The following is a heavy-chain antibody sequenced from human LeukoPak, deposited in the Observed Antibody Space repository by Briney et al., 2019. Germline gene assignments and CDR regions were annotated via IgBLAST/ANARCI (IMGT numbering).Heavy chain of an antibody. J-gene: IGHJ6*02. V-gene: IGHV3-48*02. D-gene: IGHD2-15*01. CDR1: GFTFSSYS. CDR2: ISSSSSTI. Sequence: GGSLRLSCAASGFTFSSYSMNWVRQAPGKGLEWVSYISSSSSTIYYADSVKGRFTISRDNAKNSLYLQMNSLRDEDTAVYYCARAGYCSGGSRYNGYYYYGMDVWGQGTTVTVSS. CDR3: ARAGYCSGGSRYNGYYYYGMDV.